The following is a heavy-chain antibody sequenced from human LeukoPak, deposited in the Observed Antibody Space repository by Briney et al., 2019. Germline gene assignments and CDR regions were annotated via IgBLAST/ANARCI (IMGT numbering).Heavy chain of an antibody. CDR3: AKDGEWELPTYFDY. Sequence: GGSLRLSCAAAGFTFSSYAMSWVRQAPGKGLEWVSAISGSGGSTYYADSVKGRFTISRDNSKNTLYLQMNILRAEDTAVYYCAKDGEWELPTYFDYWGQGTLVTVSS. J-gene: IGHJ4*02. V-gene: IGHV3-23*01. D-gene: IGHD1-26*01. CDR1: GFTFSSYA. CDR2: ISGSGGST.